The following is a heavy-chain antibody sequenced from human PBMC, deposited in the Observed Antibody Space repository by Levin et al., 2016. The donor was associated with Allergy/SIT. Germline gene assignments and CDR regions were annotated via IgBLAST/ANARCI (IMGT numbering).Heavy chain of an antibody. D-gene: IGHD6-13*01. CDR1: GGSISSGGYY. Sequence: SETLSLTCTVSGGSISSGGYYWSWIRQHPGKGLEWIGYIYYSGSTYYNPSLKSRVTISVDTSKNQFSLKLSSVTAADTAVYYCARVHAPGIAAAGNFYYFDYWGQGTLVTVSS. CDR3: ARVHAPGIAAAGNFYYFDY. V-gene: IGHV4-31*03. CDR2: IYYSGST. J-gene: IGHJ4*02.